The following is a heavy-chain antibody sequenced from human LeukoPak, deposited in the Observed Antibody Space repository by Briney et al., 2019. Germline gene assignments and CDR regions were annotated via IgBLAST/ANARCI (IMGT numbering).Heavy chain of an antibody. D-gene: IGHD1-1*01. CDR1: GDSISYFY. CDR3: ARDRLQLQS. Sequence: SETLSLTCSVSGDSISYFYWSWIRQAAGKGLEWIGEINHSGSTNYNPSLKSRVTISVDTSKNQFSLKLSSVTAADTAVYYCARDRLQLQSWGQGTLVTVSS. V-gene: IGHV4-34*01. J-gene: IGHJ5*02. CDR2: INHSGST.